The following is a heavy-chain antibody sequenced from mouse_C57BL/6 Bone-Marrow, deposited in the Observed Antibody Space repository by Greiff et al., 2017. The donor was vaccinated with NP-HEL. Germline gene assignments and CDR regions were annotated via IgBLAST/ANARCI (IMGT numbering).Heavy chain of an antibody. CDR3: GLRGAY. V-gene: IGHV1-81*01. CDR2: IYPRSGNT. Sequence: QVQLQQSGAELARPGASVKLSCQASGYTFTSYGISWVKQRTGQGLEWIGEIYPRSGNTYYNEKFKGKATLTADKSSSTAYMELRSLTSEDSAVYFCGLRGAYWGQGTLVTVSA. J-gene: IGHJ3*01. CDR1: GYTFTSYG. D-gene: IGHD2-4*01.